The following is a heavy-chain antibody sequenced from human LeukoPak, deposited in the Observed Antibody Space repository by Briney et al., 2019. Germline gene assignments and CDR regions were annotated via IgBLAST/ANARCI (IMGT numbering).Heavy chain of an antibody. J-gene: IGHJ4*02. CDR1: GFTFSSYS. D-gene: IGHD5-18*01. CDR2: ISGSGGST. CDR3: AEDGYSYGV. V-gene: IGHV3-23*01. Sequence: GGSLRPSCAASGFTFSSYSMNWVRQAPGKELEWVSAISGSGGSTYYADSVKGRFTISRDNSKNTLYLQMNSLRAEDTAVYYCAEDGYSYGVGGQGTLVTVSS.